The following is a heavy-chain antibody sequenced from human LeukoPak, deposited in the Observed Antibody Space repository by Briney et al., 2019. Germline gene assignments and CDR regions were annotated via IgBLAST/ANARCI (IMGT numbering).Heavy chain of an antibody. Sequence: VGSLRLSCAASGFTFSSYAMSWVRQAPGKGLEWVSAISGSGGSTYYADSVKGRFTFSRDNSKNTLYLQMNSLRAEDTAVYYCAKDLYGDYQHPDYWGQGTLVTVSS. D-gene: IGHD4-17*01. CDR1: GFTFSSYA. CDR3: AKDLYGDYQHPDY. CDR2: ISGSGGST. V-gene: IGHV3-23*01. J-gene: IGHJ4*02.